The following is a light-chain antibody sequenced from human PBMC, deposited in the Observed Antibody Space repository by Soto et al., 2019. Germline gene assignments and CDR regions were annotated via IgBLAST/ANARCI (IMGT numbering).Light chain of an antibody. Sequence: QSVLTQPAPVSGSPGQSITISRPGTSSDVGGYNYVSWYQQHPGKAPKLMIYDVSNRPSGVSNRFSGSKSGNTASLTISGLQAEDEADYYCSSYTSSSTFYVFGTGTKVTV. V-gene: IGLV2-14*01. CDR3: SSYTSSSTFYV. J-gene: IGLJ1*01. CDR2: DVS. CDR1: SSDVGGYNY.